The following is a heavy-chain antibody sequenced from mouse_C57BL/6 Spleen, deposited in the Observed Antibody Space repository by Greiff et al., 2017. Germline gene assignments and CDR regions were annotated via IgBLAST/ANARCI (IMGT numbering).Heavy chain of an antibody. V-gene: IGHV1-82*01. D-gene: IGHD1-3*01. CDR1: GYAFSSSW. CDR2: IYPGDGDT. Sequence: QVQLQQSGPELVKPGASVKISCKASGYAFSSSWMNWVKQRPGQGLEWIGRIYPGDGDTNYNGKFKGKATLTADKSSSTAYMQLSSLTSEDSAVYFCARELGYAMDDWGKGTSVTVSS. CDR3: ARELGYAMDD. J-gene: IGHJ4*01.